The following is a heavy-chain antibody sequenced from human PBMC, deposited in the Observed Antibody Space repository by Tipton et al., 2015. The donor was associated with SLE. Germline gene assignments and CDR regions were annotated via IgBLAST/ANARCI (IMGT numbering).Heavy chain of an antibody. V-gene: IGHV4-34*01. CDR2: INHSGHT. CDR3: ASGTLEWSHEPDY. J-gene: IGHJ4*02. CDR1: GGSFSGYS. D-gene: IGHD3-3*01. Sequence: TLSLTCAVYGGSFSGYSWSWIRQPPGKGLEWIGEINHSGHTNYNPSLKSRVTISVDTSKSQFSLRLSSVTAADTAMFYCASGTLEWSHEPDYWGQGTLVTVSP.